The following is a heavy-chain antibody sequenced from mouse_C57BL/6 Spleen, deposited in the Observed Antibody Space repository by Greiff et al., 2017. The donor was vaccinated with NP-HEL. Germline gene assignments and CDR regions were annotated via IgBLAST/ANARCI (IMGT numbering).Heavy chain of an antibody. CDR3: ARRTVVAQYFDY. CDR1: GYTFTSYW. V-gene: IGHV1-64*01. J-gene: IGHJ2*01. CDR2: IHPNSGST. Sequence: QVQLKQPGAELVKPGASVKLSCKASGYTFTSYWMHWVKQRPGQGLEWIGMIHPNSGSTNYNEKFKSKATLTVDKSSSTAYMQLSSLTSEDSAVYYCARRTVVAQYFDYWGQGTTLTVSS. D-gene: IGHD1-1*01.